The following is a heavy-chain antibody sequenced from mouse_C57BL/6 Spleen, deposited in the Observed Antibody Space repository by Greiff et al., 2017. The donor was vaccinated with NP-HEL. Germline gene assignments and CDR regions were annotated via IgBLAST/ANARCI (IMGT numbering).Heavy chain of an antibody. D-gene: IGHD2-10*01. Sequence: VQLQQPGAELVMPGASVKLSCKASGYTFTSYWMHWVKQRPGQGLEWIGEIDPSDSYTNYNQKFKGKSTLTVDKSSSTAYMQLSSLTSEDSAVYYCARSYYGNYVVNYFDYWGQGTTLTVSS. J-gene: IGHJ2*01. CDR3: ARSYYGNYVVNYFDY. V-gene: IGHV1-69*01. CDR1: GYTFTSYW. CDR2: IDPSDSYT.